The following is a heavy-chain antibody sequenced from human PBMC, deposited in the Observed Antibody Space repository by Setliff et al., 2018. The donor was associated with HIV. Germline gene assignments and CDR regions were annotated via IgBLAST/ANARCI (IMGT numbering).Heavy chain of an antibody. CDR2: ISPDGSAT. Sequence: GGSLRLSCTASGFTFGEYAMSWVRQAPGKGLEWVANISPDGSATYYVDSVKGRFTISRDNANNLVYLQMNSLRVEDTAVYFCARWGSGSYERVFDYWGQGMLVTVSS. CDR1: GFTFGEYA. V-gene: IGHV3-7*01. D-gene: IGHD1-26*01. J-gene: IGHJ4*02. CDR3: ARWGSGSYERVFDY.